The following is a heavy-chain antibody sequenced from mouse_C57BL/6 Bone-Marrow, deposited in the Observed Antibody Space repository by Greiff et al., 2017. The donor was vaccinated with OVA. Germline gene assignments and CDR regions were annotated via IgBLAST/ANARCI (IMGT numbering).Heavy chain of an antibody. CDR2: IYPGDGDT. Sequence: QVQLQQSGPELVKPGASVKISCKASGYAFSSSWMNWVKQRPGKGLEWIGRIYPGDGDTNYNGKFKGKATLTADKSSSTAYKQLSSLTSEDSAVYFCARSLYYDYDKAYWGQGTLVTVSA. CDR1: GYAFSSSW. V-gene: IGHV1-82*01. CDR3: ARSLYYDYDKAY. J-gene: IGHJ3*01. D-gene: IGHD2-4*01.